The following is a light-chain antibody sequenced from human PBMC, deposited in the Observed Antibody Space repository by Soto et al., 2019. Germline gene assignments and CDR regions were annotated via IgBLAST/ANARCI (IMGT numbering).Light chain of an antibody. Sequence: DIQMTQSPSSLSASVGDRVTITCQASQDISNYLNWYQQKPGKAPKLLIYDASNLETGVPSRFSGSGSGTDFTFTISSLQPEYIATYYCHQYDNLPRRTFVGGTKVAIK. CDR1: QDISNY. V-gene: IGKV1-33*01. J-gene: IGKJ4*01. CDR2: DAS. CDR3: HQYDNLPRRT.